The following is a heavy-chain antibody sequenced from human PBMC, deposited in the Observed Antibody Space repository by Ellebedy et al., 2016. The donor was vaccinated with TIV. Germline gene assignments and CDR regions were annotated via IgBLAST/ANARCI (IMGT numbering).Heavy chain of an antibody. J-gene: IGHJ4*02. Sequence: GESLKISCSASGFSFSSYAMHWVRQAPGKGLAWVAIISYYGSHRYYADSVNGRFTISRDISKNTLYLQMNSLRAEDTAVYYCAREHMTSTGSPLDYWGQGTLVTVSS. CDR1: GFSFSSYA. V-gene: IGHV3-30-3*01. CDR2: ISYYGSHR. CDR3: AREHMTSTGSPLDY. D-gene: IGHD1-1*01.